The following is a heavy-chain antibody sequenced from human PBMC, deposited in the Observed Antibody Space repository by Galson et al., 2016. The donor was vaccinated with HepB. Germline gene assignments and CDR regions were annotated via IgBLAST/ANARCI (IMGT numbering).Heavy chain of an antibody. Sequence: SLRLSCAASGFTFSHAWMSWVRQAPGKGLEWVALIWFDGTYKYYADSVRGRFTISRDDSMNTVFLQMDSLRAEDTAVYYCARADVSDWPDFDFWGQGALVTVSS. V-gene: IGHV3-33*08. CDR1: GFTFSHAW. D-gene: IGHD3-9*01. CDR2: IWFDGTYK. CDR3: ARADVSDWPDFDF. J-gene: IGHJ4*02.